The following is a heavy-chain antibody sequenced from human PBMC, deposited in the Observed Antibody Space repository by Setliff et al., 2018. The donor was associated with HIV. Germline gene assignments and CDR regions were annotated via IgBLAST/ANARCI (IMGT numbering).Heavy chain of an antibody. CDR3: ARDLPDYYDSSGYYYADAFDI. J-gene: IGHJ3*02. CDR1: GGTFSSYA. CDR2: IIPIFGTA. Sequence: SVKVSCKASGGTFSSYAISWVRQAPGQGLEWMGGIIPIFGTANYAQKFQGRVTITTDESTSTAYMELRSLRSDDTAVYYCARDLPDYYDSSGYYYADAFDIWGQGTLVTVSS. V-gene: IGHV1-69*05. D-gene: IGHD3-22*01.